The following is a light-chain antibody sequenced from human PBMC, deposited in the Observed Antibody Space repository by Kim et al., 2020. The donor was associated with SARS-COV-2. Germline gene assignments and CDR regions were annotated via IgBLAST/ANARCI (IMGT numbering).Light chain of an antibody. CDR3: QQYYSSPT. V-gene: IGKV4-1*01. CDR2: WAS. Sequence: ERASINCKSSQNVFKSSDNKNYLAWYQQKPGPPPKLLIYWASNRKSGVPDRFSGSGSGTDFTLTISSLQAEDVAVYHCQQYYSSPTFGQGPKLEI. CDR1: QNVFKSSDNKNY. J-gene: IGKJ2*01.